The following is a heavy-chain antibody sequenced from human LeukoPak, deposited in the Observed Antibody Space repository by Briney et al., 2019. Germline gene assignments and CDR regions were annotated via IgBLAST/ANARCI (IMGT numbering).Heavy chain of an antibody. CDR1: GGSFSGYY. J-gene: IGHJ4*02. Sequence: SETLSLTCAVYGGSFSGYYWSWIRQPPGKGLEWIGEINHSGSTNYNPSLKSRVTISVDTSKNQFSLKLSSVTAADTAVYYCARTNDIVATITNYWGQGTLVTVSS. V-gene: IGHV4-34*01. CDR3: ARTNDIVATITNY. CDR2: INHSGST. D-gene: IGHD5-12*01.